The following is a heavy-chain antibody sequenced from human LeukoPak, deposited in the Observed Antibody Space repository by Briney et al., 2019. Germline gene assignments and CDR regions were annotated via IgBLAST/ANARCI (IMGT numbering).Heavy chain of an antibody. CDR1: GFTFSSYW. D-gene: IGHD2-2*01. V-gene: IGHV3-7*04. Sequence: GGSLRLSCAASGFTFSSYWMTWVRQAPGKGLEWVANIKQDGSEKYHVDSVKGRFTISRDNAKNSVYLQMNSLRAEDTAVYYCARDTRWGGEDFGFWGQGTLVTVSS. CDR3: ARDTRWGGEDFGF. J-gene: IGHJ4*02. CDR2: IKQDGSEK.